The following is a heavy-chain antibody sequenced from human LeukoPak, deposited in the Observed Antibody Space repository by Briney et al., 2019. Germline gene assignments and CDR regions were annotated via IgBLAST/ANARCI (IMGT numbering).Heavy chain of an antibody. V-gene: IGHV1-3*01. Sequence: RASVTVSCTASGYTFTSYAMHWVRQAPGQRLEWMGWINAGNGNTKYSQKFQGRVTITRDTSASTAYMELSSLRSEDTAVYYCARSYDFWSGYSLLDYWGQGTLVTVSS. CDR2: INAGNGNT. CDR1: GYTFTSYA. D-gene: IGHD3-3*01. CDR3: ARSYDFWSGYSLLDY. J-gene: IGHJ4*02.